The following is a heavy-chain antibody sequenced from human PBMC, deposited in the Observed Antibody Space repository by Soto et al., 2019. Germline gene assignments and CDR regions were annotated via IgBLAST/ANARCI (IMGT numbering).Heavy chain of an antibody. CDR2: INPSSGGT. V-gene: IGHV1-2*02. J-gene: IGHJ5*02. Sequence: ASVKSSFKASEYPLTAKYLHWVRQAPGQGLEWMGWINPSSGGTKEAQKFRGRVTMTRDTSISAAYMELSRLTSDDTAVYYCAKGGSSWTEWFDPWG. D-gene: IGHD6-13*01. CDR1: EYPLTAKY. CDR3: AKGGSSWTEWFDP.